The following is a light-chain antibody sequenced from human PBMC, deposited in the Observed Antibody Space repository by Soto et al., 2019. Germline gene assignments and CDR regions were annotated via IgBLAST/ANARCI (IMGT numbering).Light chain of an antibody. CDR2: GAS. V-gene: IGKV3-20*01. CDR3: EQYGSSRYT. CDR1: QSVSSN. J-gene: IGKJ2*01. Sequence: EIVMTQSPATLSVSPGERATLSCRASQSVSSNLAWYQQKPGQAPRLLIYGASSRATGIPDRFSGSGSGTDFTLTISRLEPEDCAVYYCEQYGSSRYTFGQGTKLEIK.